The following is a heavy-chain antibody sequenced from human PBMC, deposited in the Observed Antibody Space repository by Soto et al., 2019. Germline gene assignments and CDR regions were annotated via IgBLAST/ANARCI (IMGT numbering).Heavy chain of an antibody. CDR3: ARDYYDSSGYYDEAFDI. CDR1: GGTFSSYA. J-gene: IGHJ3*02. V-gene: IGHV1-69*01. Sequence: QVQLVQSGAEVKQPGSSVNVSCKASGGTFSSYAISWVRQAPGQGLEWMGGIILIFGTANYAKKIQGRVTITADESTSTAYMERSSLRSEDTAVYYCARDYYDSSGYYDEAFDIWGQGTMVTVSS. D-gene: IGHD3-22*01. CDR2: IILIFGTA.